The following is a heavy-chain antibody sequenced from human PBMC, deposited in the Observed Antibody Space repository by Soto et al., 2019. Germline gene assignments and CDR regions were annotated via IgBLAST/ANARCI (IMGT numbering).Heavy chain of an antibody. D-gene: IGHD3-22*01. Sequence: EGTMRLSCTVSGLAFNNYGINGVRQATGKGLEWVSWISKRDKKYYSDSVNGRFAISRDNANSSFSLQMYTLRVEHTAVDYCAREDSIIFPSVSDFCGQATLVTVSS. CDR3: AREDSIIFPSVSDF. J-gene: IGHJ4*02. V-gene: IGHV3-21*01. CDR1: GLAFNNYG. CDR2: ISKRDKK.